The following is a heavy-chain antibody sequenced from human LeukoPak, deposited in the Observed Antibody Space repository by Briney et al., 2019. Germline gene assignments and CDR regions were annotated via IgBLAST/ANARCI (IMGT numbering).Heavy chain of an antibody. CDR2: INHSGSP. CDR3: ARGRSGYCSGGSCYSNYYYYYMDV. J-gene: IGHJ6*03. CDR1: GGSFSGYY. D-gene: IGHD2-15*01. Sequence: SETLSLTCAVYGGSFSGYYWSWIRQPPGKGLEWMGEINHSGSPTNNPSLKSRVTISVDTSKNQFSLKLSSVTAADTAVYYCARGRSGYCSGGSCYSNYYYYYMDVWGKGTTVTVSS. V-gene: IGHV4-34*01.